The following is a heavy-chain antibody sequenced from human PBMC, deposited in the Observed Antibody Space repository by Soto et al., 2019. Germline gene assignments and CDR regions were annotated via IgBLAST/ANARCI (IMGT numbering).Heavy chain of an antibody. CDR2: ISYDGSNK. CDR3: AKDMTTVTTSYYYGMDV. D-gene: IGHD4-17*01. V-gene: IGHV3-30*18. J-gene: IGHJ6*02. CDR1: FSSYG. Sequence: FSSYGMHWVRQAPGKGLEWVAVISYDGSNKYYADSVKGRFTISRDNSKNTLYLQMNSLRAEDTAVYYCAKDMTTVTTSYYYGMDVWGQGTTVTVSS.